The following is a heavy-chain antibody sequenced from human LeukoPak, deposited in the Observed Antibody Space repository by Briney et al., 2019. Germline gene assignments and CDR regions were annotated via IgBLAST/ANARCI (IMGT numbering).Heavy chain of an antibody. CDR2: TYYRSKWYT. J-gene: IGHJ4*02. D-gene: IGHD1-1*01. V-gene: IGHV6-1*01. Sequence: SQTLSLTCAISGDSVSSNSAAWYWIRQSPSRGLEWLGRTYYRSKWYTYYAVSVKSRISINRDTSKNQISLQLNSVTAEDTAVYYCARSTGPIDYWGQGTLVTVSS. CDR3: ARSTGPIDY. CDR1: GDSVSSNSAA.